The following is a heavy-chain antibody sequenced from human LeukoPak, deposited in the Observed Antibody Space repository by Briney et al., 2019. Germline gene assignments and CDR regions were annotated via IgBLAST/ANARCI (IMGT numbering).Heavy chain of an antibody. J-gene: IGHJ6*03. D-gene: IGHD3-22*01. Sequence: ASETLSLTCTVSGGSISSTTYYWDWIRQPPGKGLEWIGTIYYSGSTYYNPSLKSRVTISVDTSKNEFSLNLSSVTAADTAVYYCARDRFDDSSGYYYHYYYYMDVWGKGTTVTVSS. CDR2: IYYSGST. CDR1: GGSISSTTYY. V-gene: IGHV4-39*02. CDR3: ARDRFDDSSGYYYHYYYYMDV.